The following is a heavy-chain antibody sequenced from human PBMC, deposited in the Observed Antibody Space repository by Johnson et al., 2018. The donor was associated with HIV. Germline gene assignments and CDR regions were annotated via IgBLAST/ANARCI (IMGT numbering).Heavy chain of an antibody. V-gene: IGHV3-11*04. CDR2: ISSSGGTI. D-gene: IGHD6-25*01. J-gene: IGHJ3*02. CDR3: ARVLRGYDAFDI. CDR1: EFILSDYY. Sequence: QVQLVESGGDLVKPGGSLRLSCGASEFILSDYYISWVRQAPEKGLEWISYISSSGGTIFYADSVTGRFTISRDNAKNSLYLQMNSLRAEDTAVYYCARVLRGYDAFDIWGQGTRVTVSS.